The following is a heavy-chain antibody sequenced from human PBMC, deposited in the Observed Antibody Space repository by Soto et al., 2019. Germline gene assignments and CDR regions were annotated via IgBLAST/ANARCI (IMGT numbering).Heavy chain of an antibody. J-gene: IGHJ3*02. V-gene: IGHV3-30*18. D-gene: IGHD1-26*01. CDR2: ISYDGSNK. Sequence: QVQLVESGGGVVQPGRSLRLSCAASGFTFSSYGMHWVRQAPGKGLEWVAVISYDGSNKYYADSVKGRFTISRDNSKNTLYLQMNSLRAEDTAVYYCAKEGRRWELLIPNAFDIWGQGTMVTVSS. CDR1: GFTFSSYG. CDR3: AKEGRRWELLIPNAFDI.